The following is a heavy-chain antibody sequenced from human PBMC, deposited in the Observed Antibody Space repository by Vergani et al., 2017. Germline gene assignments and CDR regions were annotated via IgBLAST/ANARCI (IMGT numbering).Heavy chain of an antibody. Sequence: EVQLVESGGGLVQPGGSLRLSCAASGFTVSSNYMSWVRQAPGKGLEWVGFIRSKAYGGTTEYAASVKGRFTISRDDSKSIAHLQMNSLKTEDTAVYYCARGYIYGWGVCYDLWGQGTLVTVSS. CDR1: GFTVSSNY. CDR2: IRSKAYGGTT. D-gene: IGHD5-18*01. CDR3: ARGYIYGWGVCYDL. J-gene: IGHJ5*02. V-gene: IGHV3-71*04.